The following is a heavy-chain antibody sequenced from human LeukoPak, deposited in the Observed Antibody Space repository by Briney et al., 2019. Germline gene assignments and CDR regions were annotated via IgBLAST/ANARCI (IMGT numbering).Heavy chain of an antibody. J-gene: IGHJ6*02. CDR3: ARTQVLRYFDWLPWNYYYGMDV. CDR1: GGSFSGYY. CDR2: INHSGST. D-gene: IGHD3-9*01. V-gene: IGHV4-34*01. Sequence: PSETLSLTCAVYGGSFSGYYWSWLRQPPGKGLEWIGEINHSGSTNYNPSLKSRVTISVDTSKNQFSLKLSSVTAADTAVYYCARTQVLRYFDWLPWNYYYGMDVWGQGTTVTVSS.